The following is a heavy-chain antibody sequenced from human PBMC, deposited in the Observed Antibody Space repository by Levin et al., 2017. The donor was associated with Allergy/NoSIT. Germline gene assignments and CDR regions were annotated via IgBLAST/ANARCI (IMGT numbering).Heavy chain of an antibody. D-gene: IGHD6-13*01. CDR3: ATDGMGYGSSWDYYFDN. V-gene: IGHV3-21*01. CDR2: IGSSSNYI. CDR1: GFTFSTYS. Sequence: GGSLRLSCAASGFTFSTYSMNWLRQAPGKGLEWVSSIGSSSNYIYYADSVRGRFTISRDNAKNSLYLEMNSLRVEDTAVYYCATDGMGYGSSWDYYFDNWGQGTLVTVSS. J-gene: IGHJ4*02.